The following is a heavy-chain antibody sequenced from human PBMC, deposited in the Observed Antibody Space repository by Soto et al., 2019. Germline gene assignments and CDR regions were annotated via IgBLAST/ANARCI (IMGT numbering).Heavy chain of an antibody. Sequence: QITLKESGPTLVKPTQTLTLTCTFSGFSLSTSGVGVGWIRQPPGKALEWLALIYWDDDKRYSPSLKSRLTITKDTSKNQVVLTMTNMDPVDTATYYCVHLYSSGWYFDYWGQGTLVTVSS. CDR3: VHLYSSGWYFDY. J-gene: IGHJ4*02. D-gene: IGHD6-19*01. CDR2: IYWDDDK. CDR1: GFSLSTSGVG. V-gene: IGHV2-5*02.